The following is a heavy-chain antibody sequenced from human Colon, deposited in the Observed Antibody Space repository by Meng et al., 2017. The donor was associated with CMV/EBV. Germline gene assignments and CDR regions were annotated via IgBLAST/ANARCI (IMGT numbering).Heavy chain of an antibody. V-gene: IGHV3-7*01. J-gene: IGHJ5*01. Sequence: GESLKISCAASGFTLSNYWMTWFRQAPGKGLEWVANIEQDGSEKYYVGSVKGRFTISRDNAKNSLYLQMNSLRAEDTAVYYCARAGISSSSMYNWVDSWGQGTLVTVSS. CDR2: IEQDGSEK. D-gene: IGHD2/OR15-2a*01. CDR3: ARAGISSSSMYNWVDS. CDR1: GFTLSNYW.